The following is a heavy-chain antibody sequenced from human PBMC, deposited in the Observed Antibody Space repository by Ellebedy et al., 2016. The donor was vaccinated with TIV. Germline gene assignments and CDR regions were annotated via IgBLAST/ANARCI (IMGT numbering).Heavy chain of an antibody. D-gene: IGHD6-19*01. Sequence: GESLKISCAASGFTFSSSAMHWVRQAPGQGLEWMGWINPNSGGTNYAQKFQGWVTMTRDTSINTAYMELSRLRSDDTAVYYCAKSQWEYSSGWPDYWGQGTLVTVSS. CDR3: AKSQWEYSSGWPDY. V-gene: IGHV1-2*04. CDR2: INPNSGGT. CDR1: GFTFSSSA. J-gene: IGHJ4*02.